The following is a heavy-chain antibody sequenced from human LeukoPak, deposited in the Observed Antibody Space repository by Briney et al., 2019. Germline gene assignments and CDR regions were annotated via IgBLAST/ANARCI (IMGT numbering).Heavy chain of an antibody. Sequence: ASVKVSCKVSGYTLTELSVHWVRQAPGKGLEWMGGFDPEDGETIYAQKFQGRVTMTEDTSTDTAYMELSSLRSEDTAVYYCATDPGGRGYCSSTSCSTQFDPWGQGTLVTVSS. CDR1: GYTLTELS. V-gene: IGHV1-24*01. CDR3: ATDPGGRGYCSSTSCSTQFDP. CDR2: FDPEDGET. D-gene: IGHD2-2*01. J-gene: IGHJ5*02.